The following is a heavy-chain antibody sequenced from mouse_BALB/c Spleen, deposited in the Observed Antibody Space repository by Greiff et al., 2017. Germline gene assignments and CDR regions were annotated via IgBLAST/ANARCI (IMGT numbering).Heavy chain of an antibody. Sequence: DLVKPGASVKLSCKASGYTFTSYWINWINQRPGQGLEWIGRIAPGSGSTYYNEMFKGKATLTVDTSASTAYIQLSSLTSEDSAVYFCAIPMITTRPAWFAYWGQGTLVTVSA. J-gene: IGHJ3*01. CDR2: IAPGSGST. V-gene: IGHV1S41*01. D-gene: IGHD2-4*01. CDR3: AIPMITTRPAWFAY. CDR1: GYTFTSYW.